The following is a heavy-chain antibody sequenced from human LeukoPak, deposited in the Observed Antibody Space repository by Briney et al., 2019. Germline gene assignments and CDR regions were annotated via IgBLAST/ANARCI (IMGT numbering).Heavy chain of an antibody. Sequence: GGFLRLSCAASGFTFSDYYMSWIRQAPGKGLEWVSYISSSGSTIYYADSVKGRFTISRDNAKNSLYLQMNSLRAEDTAVYYCARELQDILTGYYTDYWGQGTLVTVSS. CDR2: ISSSGSTI. D-gene: IGHD3-9*01. V-gene: IGHV3-11*01. J-gene: IGHJ4*02. CDR3: ARELQDILTGYYTDY. CDR1: GFTFSDYY.